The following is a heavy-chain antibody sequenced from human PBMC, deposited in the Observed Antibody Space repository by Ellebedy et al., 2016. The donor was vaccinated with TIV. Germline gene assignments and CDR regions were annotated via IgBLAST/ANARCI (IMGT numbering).Heavy chain of an antibody. CDR3: ASGRWLPLPGS. CDR2: IYNSGST. Sequence: MPSETLSLTCTVSGGSINSYYWSWIRQPPGKGLEWIGYIYNSGSTNYNPSLKSRVTISVDTSKNQFSLKLSSVTAADTAVYYCASGRWLPLPGSWGQGTLVTVSS. CDR1: GGSINSYY. D-gene: IGHD5-24*01. V-gene: IGHV4-59*01. J-gene: IGHJ5*02.